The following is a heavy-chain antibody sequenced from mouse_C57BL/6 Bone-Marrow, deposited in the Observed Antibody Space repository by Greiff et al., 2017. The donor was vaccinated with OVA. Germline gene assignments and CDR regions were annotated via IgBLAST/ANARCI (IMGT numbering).Heavy chain of an antibody. J-gene: IGHJ4*01. D-gene: IGHD3-2*02. CDR1: GYTFTNYW. CDR3: ARSAAQAPYYAMDY. Sequence: QVQLQQSGAELVRPGTSVKMSCKASGYTFTNYWIGWAKQRPGHGLEWIGDLYPGGGYTNYNEKFKGKATLTAAKSSSTAYMQFSSLTSEDSAIYYCARSAAQAPYYAMDYWGQGTSVTVSS. V-gene: IGHV1-63*01. CDR2: LYPGGGYT.